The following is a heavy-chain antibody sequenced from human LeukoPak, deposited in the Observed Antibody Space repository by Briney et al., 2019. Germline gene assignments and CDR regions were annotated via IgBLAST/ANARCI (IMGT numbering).Heavy chain of an antibody. Sequence: ASVTVSCKASGYTFTDYYMHWVRQAPGQGLEWMGGIIPILGVANYAQNFQGRVTITADTSTSTAYMELSSLRSEDTAVYYCARERGEYYFDYWGQGTLVTVSS. CDR1: GYTFTDYY. D-gene: IGHD3-10*01. CDR2: IIPILGVA. V-gene: IGHV1-69*10. J-gene: IGHJ4*02. CDR3: ARERGEYYFDY.